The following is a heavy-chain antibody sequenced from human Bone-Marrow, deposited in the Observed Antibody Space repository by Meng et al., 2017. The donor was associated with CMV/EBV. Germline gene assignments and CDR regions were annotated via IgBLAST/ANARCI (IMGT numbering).Heavy chain of an antibody. CDR3: ARQAPDNWFDP. CDR1: SGPMSSGGYC. V-gene: IGHV4-31*03. CDR2: SYYDVTT. J-gene: IGHJ5*02. Sequence: CTFSSGPMSSGGYCWSWIRQHAEKGLEWIGYSYYDVTTHYNPSLRSRVSISVDKSKNQFSLKLNSLTAADTAVYYCARQAPDNWFDPGGKG.